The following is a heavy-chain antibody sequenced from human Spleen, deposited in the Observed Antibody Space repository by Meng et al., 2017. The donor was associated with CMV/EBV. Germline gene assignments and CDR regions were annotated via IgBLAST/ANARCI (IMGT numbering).Heavy chain of an antibody. Sequence: GGSLRLSCVASGFTFSNFAMAWVRQAPGKGLEWVSPITASGGSTHYAQSVKGRFTISRDNSKNTLYLQLNSLRSEDPAVYFCAKAYSSSWYRENYDYWGQGTLVTVSS. D-gene: IGHD6-13*01. CDR1: GFTFSNFA. CDR3: AKAYSSSWYRENYDY. CDR2: ITASGGST. V-gene: IGHV3-23*01. J-gene: IGHJ4*02.